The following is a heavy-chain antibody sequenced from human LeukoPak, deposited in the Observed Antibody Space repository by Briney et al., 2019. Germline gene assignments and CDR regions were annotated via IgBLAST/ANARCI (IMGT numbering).Heavy chain of an antibody. V-gene: IGHV3-48*04. CDR2: ISSSSSTI. CDR1: GFTFSSYS. Sequence: PGGSLRLSCAASGFTFSSYSMNWVRQAPGKGLEWVSCISSSSSTIYYADSVKGRFTISRDNAKNSLYLQMNSLRAEDTAVYYCARVVYNWNYEGDEQGTYLFDYWGQGTLVTVSS. J-gene: IGHJ4*02. CDR3: ARVVYNWNYEGDEQGTYLFDY. D-gene: IGHD1-7*01.